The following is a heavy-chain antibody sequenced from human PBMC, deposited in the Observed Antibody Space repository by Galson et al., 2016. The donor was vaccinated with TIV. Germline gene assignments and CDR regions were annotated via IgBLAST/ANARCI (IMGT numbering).Heavy chain of an antibody. V-gene: IGHV3-30*03. Sequence: LRLSCAASGASAFTFNTYGVHWVRRAPGKGLEWVAVISYDGSNKYLGDSVKGRFTISRDNSENTVYLQMTSLTREDTAVYFCARDCSSTNCYTDPIYFDSWGQGALVTVSS. J-gene: IGHJ4*02. CDR2: ISYDGSNK. CDR1: GASAFTFNTYG. CDR3: ARDCSSTNCYTDPIYFDS. D-gene: IGHD2-2*02.